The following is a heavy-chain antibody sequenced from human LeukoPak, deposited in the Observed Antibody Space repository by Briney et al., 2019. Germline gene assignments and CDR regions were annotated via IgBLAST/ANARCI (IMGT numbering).Heavy chain of an antibody. CDR2: ISGSSTDI. V-gene: IGHV3-21*06. D-gene: IGHD3-22*01. CDR1: GFTFSSYG. J-gene: IGHJ4*02. Sequence: GSLRLSCVGSGFTFSSYGMGWVRQAPGKGLEWVSSISGSSTDIYYADSVKGRFTISRDNAKNSLYLQINSLRAEDTAIYYCARRGFYDSSGYDYWGQGTLVTVSS. CDR3: ARRGFYDSSGYDY.